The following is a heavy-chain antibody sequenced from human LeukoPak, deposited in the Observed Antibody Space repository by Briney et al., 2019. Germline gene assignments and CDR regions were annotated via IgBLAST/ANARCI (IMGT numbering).Heavy chain of an antibody. CDR2: IYYSGST. Sequence: SSETLSLTCTVSGASISSSGYYWGWIRQPPGKGLEWIGNIYYSGSTSYNPSLKSRVTISVDTSKNQFSLKLRSVTAADTAVYYCARRTTTVSPLFDYWGQGTLATVSS. CDR3: ARRTTTVSPLFDY. CDR1: GASISSSGYY. V-gene: IGHV4-39*01. D-gene: IGHD4-17*01. J-gene: IGHJ4*02.